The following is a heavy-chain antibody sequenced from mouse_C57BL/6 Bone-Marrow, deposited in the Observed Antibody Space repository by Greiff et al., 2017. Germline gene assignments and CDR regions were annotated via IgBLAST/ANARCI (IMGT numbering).Heavy chain of an antibody. CDR1: GSSFTSGYF. CDR3: AREDDGNYLPLAY. CDR2: ISYDGYT. D-gene: IGHD2-1*01. V-gene: IGHV3-6*01. J-gene: IGHJ3*01. Sequence: EVQLQQSGPGLVKPSQSLSLTCSVTGSSFTSGYFSNWSRQFPGNKLELVGYISYDGYTNYNPTLKNRISITRDTSKNQFFLKLNSVTTEDTATYYCAREDDGNYLPLAYWGQGTLVTVSA.